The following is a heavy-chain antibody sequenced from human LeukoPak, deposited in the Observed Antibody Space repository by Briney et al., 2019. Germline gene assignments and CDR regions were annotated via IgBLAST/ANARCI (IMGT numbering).Heavy chain of an antibody. Sequence: ASVKVSCKASGYTFTSYAMHWVRQAPGQRLEWMGWINAGNGNTEYPQKFQGRVTMTRDTSTSTVYMELSSLRSEDTAVYYCARDQSYSGYDFYWFDPWGQGTLVTVSS. CDR2: INAGNGNT. CDR3: ARDQSYSGYDFYWFDP. V-gene: IGHV1-3*01. CDR1: GYTFTSYA. D-gene: IGHD5-12*01. J-gene: IGHJ5*02.